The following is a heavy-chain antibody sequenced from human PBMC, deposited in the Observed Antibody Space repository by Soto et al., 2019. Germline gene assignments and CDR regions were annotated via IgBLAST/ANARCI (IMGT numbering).Heavy chain of an antibody. CDR3: ARSIVVVTALDY. V-gene: IGHV1-3*01. CDR2: INAGNGNT. J-gene: IGHJ4*02. D-gene: IGHD2-21*02. Sequence: QVQLVQYVAEVKKPGASVMVSCKASGYTFTSYAMHWVRQAPGQRLEWMGWINAGNGNTKYSQKFQGRVTITRDTSASTAYMELSSLRSEDTAVYYCARSIVVVTALDYWGQGTLVTVSS. CDR1: GYTFTSYA.